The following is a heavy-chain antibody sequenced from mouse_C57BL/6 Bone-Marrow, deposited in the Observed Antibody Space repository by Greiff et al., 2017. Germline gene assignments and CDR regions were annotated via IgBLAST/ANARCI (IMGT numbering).Heavy chain of an antibody. CDR1: GFNIKDDY. D-gene: IGHD1-1*01. J-gene: IGHJ2*01. V-gene: IGHV14-4*01. CDR2: IDPENGDT. Sequence: VQLQQSGAELVRPGASVKLSCTASGFNIKDDYMHWVKQRPEQGLEWIGWIDPENGDTEYASKFQGKATITADTSSTTAYLQLSSLTSEDTAVYYCTVSAFITTVVGGYWGQGTTLTVSS. CDR3: TVSAFITTVVGGY.